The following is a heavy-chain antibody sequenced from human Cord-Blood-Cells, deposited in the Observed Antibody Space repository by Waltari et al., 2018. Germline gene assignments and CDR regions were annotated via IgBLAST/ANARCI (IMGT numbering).Heavy chain of an antibody. V-gene: IGHV4-30-4*01. J-gene: IGHJ4*02. Sequence: QVQLQESGPGLVKPSQTLSLTCTVSGGSIRRGDYYWSWIRQPPGKGLEWIGYIYYSGSTYYNPSLKSRVTISVDTSKNQFSLKLSSVTAADTAVYYCARNLNYEDIYFDYWGQGTLVTISS. CDR3: ARNLNYEDIYFDY. D-gene: IGHD2-15*01. CDR2: IYYSGST. CDR1: GGSIRRGDYY.